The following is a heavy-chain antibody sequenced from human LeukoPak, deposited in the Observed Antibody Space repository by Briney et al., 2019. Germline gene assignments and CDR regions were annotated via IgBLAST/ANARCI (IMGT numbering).Heavy chain of an antibody. Sequence: ASVKVSCKASGYTFTDYYMHWMRQAPGQGPEWMGWMNPNSGGTNYAQKFQGRVTMTRDTSITTAYMELSSLRSDDTAVYYCAPRRVAADKGFDYWGQGALVTDSS. CDR2: MNPNSGGT. D-gene: IGHD6-19*01. V-gene: IGHV1-2*02. CDR1: GYTFTDYY. J-gene: IGHJ4*02. CDR3: APRRVAADKGFDY.